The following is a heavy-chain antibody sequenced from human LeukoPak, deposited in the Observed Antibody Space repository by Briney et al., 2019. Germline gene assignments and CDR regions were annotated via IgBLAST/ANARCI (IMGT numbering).Heavy chain of an antibody. J-gene: IGHJ4*02. V-gene: IGHV3-74*01. D-gene: IGHD5-24*01. CDR1: GFTFSSYW. CDR3: ARDGDGHIGLDY. Sequence: PGGSLRLSCAASGFTFSSYWMHWVRQAPGKGLVWVARINSDGRSASYADSVKGRFTISRDNAKDTLYVQMNSLRAEDTAVYYCARDGDGHIGLDYWGQGTLVTVSS. CDR2: INSDGRSA.